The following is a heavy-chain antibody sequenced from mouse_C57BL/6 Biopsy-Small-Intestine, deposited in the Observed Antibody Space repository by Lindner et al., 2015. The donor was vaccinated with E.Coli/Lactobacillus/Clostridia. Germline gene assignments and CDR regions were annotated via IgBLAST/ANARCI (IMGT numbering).Heavy chain of an antibody. CDR1: GYAFSSSW. CDR2: TYPGDGDT. CDR3: ARDSPYFDY. V-gene: IGHV1-82*01. D-gene: IGHD2-12*01. J-gene: IGHJ2*01. Sequence: VQLQESGPELVKPGASVKISCKASGYAFSSSWMNWVKQRPGKGLEWIGRTYPGDGDTNYNGKFKGKATLTADKSSSTAYMQLSSLTSEDSAVYFCARDSPYFDYWGQGTTLTVSS.